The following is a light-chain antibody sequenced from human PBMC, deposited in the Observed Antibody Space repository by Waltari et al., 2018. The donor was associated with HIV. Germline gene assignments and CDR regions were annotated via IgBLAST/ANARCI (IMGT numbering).Light chain of an antibody. J-gene: IGKJ2*01. CDR2: KAS. CDR1: QSFSSW. CDR3: QQYNSYPYT. V-gene: IGKV1-5*03. Sequence: DIQMTQSPSTLSASVGDRVTITCRASQSFSSWLAWYQQKPGKAPKPLIYKASSLESGVPSRFSGSGSGTEFTLTISSLQPDDFATYYCQQYNSYPYTFGQGTKLEIK.